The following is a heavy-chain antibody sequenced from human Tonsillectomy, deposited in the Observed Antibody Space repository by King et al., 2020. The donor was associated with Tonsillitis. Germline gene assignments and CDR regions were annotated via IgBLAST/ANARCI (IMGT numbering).Heavy chain of an antibody. CDR2: ISPRNGDT. V-gene: IGHV1-18*01. D-gene: IGHD2-21*01. CDR1: CYNFLTYG. Sequence: QLVQSGAEVKKPGASVTVSCKTSCYNFLTYGIIWVRQAPGQGLEWMGWISPRNGDTHYSQKFHGRVTMTTEISTYSAHMDLRNLISDDTAVYSCARVVGSGVMSHFYYWGQGMLVTVSA. J-gene: IGHJ4*02. CDR3: ARVVGSGVMSHFYY.